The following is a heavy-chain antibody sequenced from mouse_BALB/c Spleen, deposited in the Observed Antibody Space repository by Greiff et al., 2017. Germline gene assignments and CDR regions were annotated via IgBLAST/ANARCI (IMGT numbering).Heavy chain of an antibody. CDR1: GFSLTGYG. CDR2: IWGDGST. J-gene: IGHJ4*01. D-gene: IGHD3-3*01. V-gene: IGHV2-6-7*01. Sequence: VQRVESGPGLVAPSQSLSITCTVSGFSLTGYGVNWVRQPPGKGLEWLGMIWGDGSTDYNSALKSRLSISKDNSKSQVFLKMNSLQTDDTARYYCARAQGRNYYAMDYWGQGTSVTVSS. CDR3: ARAQGRNYYAMDY.